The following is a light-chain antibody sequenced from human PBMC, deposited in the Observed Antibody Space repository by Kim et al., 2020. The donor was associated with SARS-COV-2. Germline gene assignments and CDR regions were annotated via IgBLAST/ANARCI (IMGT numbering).Light chain of an antibody. CDR1: NIGTKS. CDR2: FNS. Sequence: SYELTQPPSVSVAPGQTARITCGGNNIGTKSVQWYQQKPGQAPVLVISFNSDRPSGIPERFSGSNSGNTATLTISRVEGGDEADYYCQVWDSRTDHVVFGGGTQLTVL. CDR3: QVWDSRTDHVV. J-gene: IGLJ2*01. V-gene: IGLV3-21*04.